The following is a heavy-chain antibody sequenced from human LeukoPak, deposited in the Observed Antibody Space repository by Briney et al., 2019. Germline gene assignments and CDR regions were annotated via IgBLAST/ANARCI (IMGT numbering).Heavy chain of an antibody. Sequence: PGGSLRLSCAASGFTFSNYNMNWVRQAPGKGLEWVSYISSSSGYIYFADSVKGRFTISRDNAKNSLYLQMNSLRAEDTAVYYCARDGGFIPYWGQGTLVTVSS. D-gene: IGHD3-10*01. V-gene: IGHV3-21*01. J-gene: IGHJ4*02. CDR2: ISSSSGYI. CDR3: ARDGGFIPY. CDR1: GFTFSNYN.